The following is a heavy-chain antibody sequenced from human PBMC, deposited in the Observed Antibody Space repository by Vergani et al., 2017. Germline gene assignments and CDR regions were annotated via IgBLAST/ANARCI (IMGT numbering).Heavy chain of an antibody. V-gene: IGHV5-10-1*03. Sequence: EVQLVQSGAEVKKPGESLRISCKGSGYSFTSYWISWVAQMPGKGLGWMGGMVPSDSYTNYSPSFQGHVPIAADKSISTAYLQWSSLKASDTAMYYCARLNWNYVDYWGQGTLVTVSS. J-gene: IGHJ4*02. CDR1: GYSFTSYW. CDR3: ARLNWNYVDY. CDR2: MVPSDSYT. D-gene: IGHD1-20*01.